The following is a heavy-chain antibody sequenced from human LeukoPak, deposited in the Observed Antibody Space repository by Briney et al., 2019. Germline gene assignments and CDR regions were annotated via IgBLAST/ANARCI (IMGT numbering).Heavy chain of an antibody. CDR3: ARDRRITIFGVPRWFDP. J-gene: IGHJ5*02. D-gene: IGHD3-3*01. CDR1: GFTFSSYA. CDR2: ISYDGSNK. Sequence: LTGGSLRLSCAASGFTFSSYAMHWVRQAPGKGLEWVAVISYDGSNKYYADSVKGRFTISRDNSKNTLYLQMNSLRAEGTAMYYCARDRRITIFGVPRWFDPWGQGTLVTVSS. V-gene: IGHV3-30-3*01.